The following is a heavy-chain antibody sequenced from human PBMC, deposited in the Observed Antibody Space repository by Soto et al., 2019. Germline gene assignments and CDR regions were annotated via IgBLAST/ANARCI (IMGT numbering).Heavy chain of an antibody. V-gene: IGHV1-3*01. CDR2: INAGNGNT. Sequence: QVQLVQSGAEVKKPGASVKVSCKASGYTFTSYAMHWVRQAPGQRLEWMGWINAGNGNTKYSQKFQGRVTITRDTSASTAYMELSSLRSEDTAVYYCARDRVYGSGSSYYGMDVWGQGTTVTVSS. CDR3: ARDRVYGSGSSYYGMDV. CDR1: GYTFTSYA. D-gene: IGHD3-10*01. J-gene: IGHJ6*02.